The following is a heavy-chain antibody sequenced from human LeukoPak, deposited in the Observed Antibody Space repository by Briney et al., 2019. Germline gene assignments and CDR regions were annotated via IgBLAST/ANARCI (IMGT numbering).Heavy chain of an antibody. J-gene: IGHJ3*02. CDR3: ARGRFGELSVATFDI. CDR1: GFTFNNYG. Sequence: AGGSLRLSCAASGFTFNNYGMHWVRQAPGKGLEWVALIWYDETNKYYGDSVKGRFTISRDNSKNTLYLQMNSLRAEDTAVYYCARGRFGELSVATFDIWGQGTMVTVSS. V-gene: IGHV3-33*01. CDR2: IWYDETNK. D-gene: IGHD3-10*01.